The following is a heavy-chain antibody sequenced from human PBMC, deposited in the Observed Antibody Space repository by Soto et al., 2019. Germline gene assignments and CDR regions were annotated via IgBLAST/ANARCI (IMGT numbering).Heavy chain of an antibody. CDR1: GVPIRSENW. V-gene: IGHV4-4*02. Sequence: QVQLQESGPGLVKPSGTLSLTCAVSGVPIRSENWWTWVRQPPGKGLEWIAEIYHSGVTNYNPSLKYRATLSVAKSKNQFSLDLYSLTAAATAVYFCKRGPSWEACLDYWGQGTLVTVSS. J-gene: IGHJ4*02. D-gene: IGHD1-26*01. CDR2: IYHSGVT. CDR3: KRGPSWEACLDY.